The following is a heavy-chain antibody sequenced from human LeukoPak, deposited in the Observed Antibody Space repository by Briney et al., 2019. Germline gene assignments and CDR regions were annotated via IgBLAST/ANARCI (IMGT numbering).Heavy chain of an antibody. J-gene: IGHJ4*02. Sequence: PGGSLRLSRAASGFTFSSYWMSWVRQAPGKGLEWVANIKQDGSEKYYVDSVKGRFTISRDNAKNSLYLQMNSLRVEDTAVYYCASSPPAAAGSWNDYWGQGTLVSVSS. V-gene: IGHV3-7*01. CDR1: GFTFSSYW. CDR2: IKQDGSEK. D-gene: IGHD6-13*01. CDR3: ASSPPAAAGSWNDY.